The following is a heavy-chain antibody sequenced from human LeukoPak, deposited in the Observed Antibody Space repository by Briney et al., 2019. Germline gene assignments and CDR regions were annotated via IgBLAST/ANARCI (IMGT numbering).Heavy chain of an antibody. V-gene: IGHV3-53*01. Sequence: GGSLRLSCAASGFTVITNDMAWVRQAPGKGLEWVSVLYSDGNTKYADSVQGRFTISRDNSKNTLYLEMNSLSPDDTAAYYCARGVEPLAANTLAYWGQGTLVTVSS. D-gene: IGHD1-14*01. CDR2: LYSDGNT. J-gene: IGHJ4*02. CDR3: ARGVEPLAANTLAY. CDR1: GFTVITND.